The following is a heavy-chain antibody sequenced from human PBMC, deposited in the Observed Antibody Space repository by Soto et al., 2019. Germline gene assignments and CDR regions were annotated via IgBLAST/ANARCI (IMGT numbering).Heavy chain of an antibody. Sequence: NPSETLSLTCTVSGGSISRGGYYWSWIRQHPWKGLEWIGYIYYSGSTYYNPSLKSRVTISVDTSKNQFSLKLSSVTAADTAVYYCARSAAGKGSASDYWGQGTLVTVSS. D-gene: IGHD6-13*01. J-gene: IGHJ4*02. CDR3: ARSAAGKGSASDY. CDR2: IYYSGST. CDR1: GGSISRGGYY. V-gene: IGHV4-31*03.